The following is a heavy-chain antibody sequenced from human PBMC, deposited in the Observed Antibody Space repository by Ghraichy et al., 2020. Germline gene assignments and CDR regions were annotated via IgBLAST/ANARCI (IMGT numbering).Heavy chain of an antibody. CDR3: ARINGYCSSTSCYADYYYGMDV. D-gene: IGHD2-2*01. CDR1: GGSISSSSYY. Sequence: ESLNISCTVSGGSISSSSYYWGWIRQPPGKGLEWIGSIYYSGSTYYNPSLKSRVTISVDTSKNQFSLKLSSVTAADTAVYYCARINGYCSSTSCYADYYYGMDVWGQGTTVTVSS. CDR2: IYYSGST. J-gene: IGHJ6*02. V-gene: IGHV4-39*01.